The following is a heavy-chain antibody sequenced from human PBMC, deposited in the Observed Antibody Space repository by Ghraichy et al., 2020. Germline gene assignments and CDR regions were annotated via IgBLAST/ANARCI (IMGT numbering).Heavy chain of an antibody. CDR3: AKSDIVVVPAAIPPYYYYGMDV. D-gene: IGHD2-2*01. CDR1: GFTFSSYG. CDR2: ISYDGSNK. J-gene: IGHJ6*02. V-gene: IGHV3-30*18. Sequence: LSLTCAASGFTFSSYGMHWVRQAPGKGLEWVAVISYDGSNKYYADSVKGRFTISRDNSKNTLYLQMNSLRAEDTAVYYCAKSDIVVVPAAIPPYYYYGMDVWGQGTTVTVSS.